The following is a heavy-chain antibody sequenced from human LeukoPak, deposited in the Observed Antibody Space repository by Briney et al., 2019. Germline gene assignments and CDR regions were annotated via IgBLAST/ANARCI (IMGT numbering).Heavy chain of an antibody. J-gene: IGHJ5*02. V-gene: IGHV3-48*01. CDR3: VRGQDGIDNWFDP. CDR1: GFTFSRHP. CDR2: ISPGTI. Sequence: GGSLRLSCAASGFTFSRHPMNWVRQAPGKGLEWVSYISPGTIYYADSVKGRFTISRDNAKNSLSLQMTSLRAEDTAVYYCVRGQDGIDNWFDPWGQGTLVTVAS. D-gene: IGHD5-24*01.